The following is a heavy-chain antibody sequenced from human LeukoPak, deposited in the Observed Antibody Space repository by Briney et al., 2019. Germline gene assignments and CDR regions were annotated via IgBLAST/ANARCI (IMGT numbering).Heavy chain of an antibody. D-gene: IGHD6-13*01. CDR3: ARVRIAAAGTKKPGFDP. CDR2: INHSGST. CDR1: GGSFSGYY. J-gene: IGHJ5*02. V-gene: IGHV4-34*01. Sequence: SETLSLTCAVYGGSFSGYYWSWIRQPPGKGLEWIGEINHSGSTNYNPSLKSRVTISVDTSKNQFSLKLSSVTAADTAVYYCARVRIAAAGTKKPGFDPWGQGTLVTVSS.